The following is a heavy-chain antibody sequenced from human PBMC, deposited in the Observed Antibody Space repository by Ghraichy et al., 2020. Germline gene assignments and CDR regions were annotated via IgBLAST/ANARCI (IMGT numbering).Heavy chain of an antibody. V-gene: IGHV1-18*01. CDR2: ISAYNGNT. J-gene: IGHJ1*01. CDR3: ARVDTSSGWYTEYFQH. CDR1: GYTFTSYG. D-gene: IGHD6-19*01. Sequence: ASVKVSCKASGYTFTSYGISWVRQAPGQGLEWMGWISAYNGNTNYAQKLQGRVTMTTDTSTSTAYMELRSLRSDDTAVYYCARVDTSSGWYTEYFQHWGQGTLVTVSS.